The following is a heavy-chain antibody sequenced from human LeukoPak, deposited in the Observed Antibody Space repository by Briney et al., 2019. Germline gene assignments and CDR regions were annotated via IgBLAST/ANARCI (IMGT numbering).Heavy chain of an antibody. V-gene: IGHV3-64*01. J-gene: IGHJ4*02. CDR3: ARDPHCGSTSCLSYFDY. CDR2: ISSDGGVT. D-gene: IGHD2-2*01. CDR1: RFTFSSHA. Sequence: GGSLRLSCAASRFTFSSHAMHWVRQAPGKGLEYVSAISSDGGVTYYANSVKGRFTISRDNSKNTVHLQMGSLRGENMAVYYCARDPHCGSTSCLSYFDYWGQGTLVTVSS.